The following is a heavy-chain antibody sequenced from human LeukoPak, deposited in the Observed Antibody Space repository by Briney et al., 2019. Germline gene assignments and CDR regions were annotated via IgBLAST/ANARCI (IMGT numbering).Heavy chain of an antibody. CDR2: ISSSSSYI. Sequence: GGSLRLSCAASGFTFSSYSMNWVRQAPGKGLEWVSSISSSSSYIYYADSVKGRFTISRDNAKNSLYLQMNSLRAEDTAVYYCAXEPXRTXXXXFDIXGQGXMVTVS. V-gene: IGHV3-21*01. CDR3: AXEPXRTXXXXFDI. CDR1: GFTFSSYS. J-gene: IGHJ3*02.